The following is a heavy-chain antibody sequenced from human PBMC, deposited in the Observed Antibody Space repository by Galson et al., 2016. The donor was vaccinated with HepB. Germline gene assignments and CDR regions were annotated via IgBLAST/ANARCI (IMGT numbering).Heavy chain of an antibody. CDR3: ARNHLWAFDY. CDR2: ISSGAI. J-gene: IGHJ4*02. Sequence: SLRLSCAASGFIFSSYSMNWVRQAPGKGLEWVSYISSGAIYYSDSVKGRFTISRDNAKNSLYLQMNSLRAEDTAVYYCARNHLWAFDYWGQGTLVTVSS. D-gene: IGHD7-27*01. CDR1: GFIFSSYS. V-gene: IGHV3-48*04.